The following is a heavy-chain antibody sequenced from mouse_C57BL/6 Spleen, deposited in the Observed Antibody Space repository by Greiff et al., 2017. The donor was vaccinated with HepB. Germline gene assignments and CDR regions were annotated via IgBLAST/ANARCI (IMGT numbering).Heavy chain of an antibody. Sequence: QVQLQQSGAELVRPGASVTLSCKASGYTFTDYEMHWVKQTPVHGLEWIGAIDPETGGTAYNQKFKGKAILTADKSSSTAYMELRSLTSEDSAVYYCTRSGSSGRGAMDYWGQGTSVTVSS. CDR1: GYTFTDYE. CDR2: IDPETGGT. D-gene: IGHD3-2*02. V-gene: IGHV1-15*01. CDR3: TRSGSSGRGAMDY. J-gene: IGHJ4*01.